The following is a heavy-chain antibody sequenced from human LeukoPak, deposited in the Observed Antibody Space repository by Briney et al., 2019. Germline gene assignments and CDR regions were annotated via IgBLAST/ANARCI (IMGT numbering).Heavy chain of an antibody. CDR1: GFTFSNNP. V-gene: IGHV3-30-3*01. D-gene: IGHD5-24*01. Sequence: PGGSLRLSCAASGFTFSNNPMHWVRRAPGKGLEWVAVISYDGSSKYYADSVKGRFTISRDNSKNTLYLQMNNLRAEDTAVYYCATSPRDGYNRFDCWGQGTLVTVSS. J-gene: IGHJ4*02. CDR2: ISYDGSSK. CDR3: ATSPRDGYNRFDC.